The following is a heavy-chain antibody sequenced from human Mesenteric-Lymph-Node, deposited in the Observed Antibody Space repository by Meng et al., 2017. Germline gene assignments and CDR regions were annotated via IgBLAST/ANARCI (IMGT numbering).Heavy chain of an antibody. Sequence: ASVKVSCKASGYTFSRYGMTWVRQAPGQGLEWMGWISGYNSNTKYAQEYQGRVTMTTDTSTNTAYLEMRSLRSDDTAVFYCARYDYGGNSMSFDYWGQGTLVTVSS. CDR1: GYTFSRYG. CDR3: ARYDYGGNSMSFDY. D-gene: IGHD4-23*01. CDR2: ISGYNSNT. J-gene: IGHJ4*02. V-gene: IGHV1-18*01.